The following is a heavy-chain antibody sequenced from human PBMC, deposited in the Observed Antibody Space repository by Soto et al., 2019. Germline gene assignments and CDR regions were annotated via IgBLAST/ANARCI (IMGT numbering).Heavy chain of an antibody. CDR1: GGSISSGVYY. V-gene: IGHV4-31*03. D-gene: IGHD3-9*01. Sequence: SETLSLTCTVSGGSISSGVYYWSWIRQHPGKGLERIGYIYYSGSTYYNPSLKSRVTISVDTSKNQFSLKLSPVTAADTAVYYCARAPAYYDILTGYFSVPNNWFDPWGQGTLVTVSS. J-gene: IGHJ5*02. CDR3: ARAPAYYDILTGYFSVPNNWFDP. CDR2: IYYSGST.